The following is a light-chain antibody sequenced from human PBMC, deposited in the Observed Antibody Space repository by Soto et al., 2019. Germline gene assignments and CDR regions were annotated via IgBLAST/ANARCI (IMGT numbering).Light chain of an antibody. CDR3: QQSYNTPRT. J-gene: IGKJ1*01. CDR2: SAS. Sequence: DIQMTQSPSSLSASVGDRVTITCRASQFISNYLNWYQRRPGGAPKLLIQSASTLESGVPSRFSGSGSGKDFTLTISGLQPEDSAIFFCQQSYNTPRTFDQGTKVEIK. V-gene: IGKV1-39*01. CDR1: QFISNY.